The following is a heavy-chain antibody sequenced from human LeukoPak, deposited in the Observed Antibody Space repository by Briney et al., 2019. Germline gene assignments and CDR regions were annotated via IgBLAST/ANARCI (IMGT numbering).Heavy chain of an antibody. CDR1: GFTFSSYW. Sequence: HTGGSLRLSCAASGFTFSSYWMHWVRQAPGKGLVWVSRINSDGSSTSYADSVKGRFTISRDNAKNTLYLQMNSLRAEDTAVCYCARVFGDDYGDDWFDPWGQGTLVTVSS. V-gene: IGHV3-74*01. J-gene: IGHJ5*02. D-gene: IGHD4-17*01. CDR2: INSDGSST. CDR3: ARVFGDDYGDDWFDP.